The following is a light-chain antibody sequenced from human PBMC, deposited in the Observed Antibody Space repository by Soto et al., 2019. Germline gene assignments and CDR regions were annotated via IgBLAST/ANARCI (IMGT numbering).Light chain of an antibody. Sequence: DIQMTQSPSTLSASVGDGVTVTCRAIQRISSLLAWYQQKPGKAPKLMIYDASSLESGVPSRFSGSGYGTAFSVTDRSVKRDDVAAYFCQQYNSYFPWTGGQGTKVEIK. V-gene: IGKV1-5*01. CDR3: QQYNSYFPWT. CDR1: QRISSL. CDR2: DAS. J-gene: IGKJ1*01.